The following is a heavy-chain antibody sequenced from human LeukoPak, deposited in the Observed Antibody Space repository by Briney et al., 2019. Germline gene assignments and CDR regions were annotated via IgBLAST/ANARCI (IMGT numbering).Heavy chain of an antibody. CDR3: ARAYPSSLYKGDYVHPYYLDY. Sequence: SVKVSCKASGGTFSSYAISWVRQAPGQGLEWMGGMIPIFGTTIYAQKFQGRVTITADKSTSTAYMELSSLRSEDTAVYYCARAYPSSLYKGDYVHPYYLDYWGQGTLVTVSS. J-gene: IGHJ4*02. CDR1: GGTFSSYA. D-gene: IGHD4-17*01. V-gene: IGHV1-69*06. CDR2: MIPIFGTT.